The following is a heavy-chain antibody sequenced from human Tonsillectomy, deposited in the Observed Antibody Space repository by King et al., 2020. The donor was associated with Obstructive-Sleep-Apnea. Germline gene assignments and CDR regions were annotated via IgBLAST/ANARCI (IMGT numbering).Heavy chain of an antibody. CDR3: ARDNYDSSGYFLSYFDY. V-gene: IGHV3-21*01. CDR1: GFTFCSYS. Sequence: VQLVESGGGLVKPGGSLRLSCAASGFTFCSYSMNWVRQAPGKGLEWVSSISNSSSYIYYADSVKGRFTISRDNAKNSLYLRMNSLRAEDTAVYYCARDNYDSSGYFLSYFDYWGQGTLVTVSS. J-gene: IGHJ4*02. D-gene: IGHD3-22*01. CDR2: ISNSSSYI.